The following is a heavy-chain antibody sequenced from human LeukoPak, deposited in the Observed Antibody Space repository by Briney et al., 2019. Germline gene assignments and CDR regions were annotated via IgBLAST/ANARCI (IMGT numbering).Heavy chain of an antibody. Sequence: PGGSLRLSCAASGFTFSSYGMHWVRQAPGKGLEWVAFIRYDGSNKYYADSVKGRFTISRDNSKNTLYLQMKSLRAEDTAVYYCARLGTILLWFGELLAFDPWGQGTLVTVSS. D-gene: IGHD3-10*01. CDR1: GFTFSSYG. J-gene: IGHJ5*02. CDR2: IRYDGSNK. V-gene: IGHV3-30*02. CDR3: ARLGTILLWFGELLAFDP.